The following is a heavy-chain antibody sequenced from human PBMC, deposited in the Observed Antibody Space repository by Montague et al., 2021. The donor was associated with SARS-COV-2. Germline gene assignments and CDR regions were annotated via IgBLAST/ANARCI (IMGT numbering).Heavy chain of an antibody. CDR3: ARLGFVELWLNLGWFDP. Sequence: SETLSLTCSVSGDSIRSSGYYWGWIRQPPGKGLDWIGTVYYSGGTNYNPSLKSRVTMPVDTSKNQFSLELRSVTAADTAVYYCARLGFVELWLNLGWFDPWGQGTLVTVSS. J-gene: IGHJ5*02. CDR2: VYYSGGT. D-gene: IGHD3-16*02. V-gene: IGHV4-39*01. CDR1: GDSIRSSGYY.